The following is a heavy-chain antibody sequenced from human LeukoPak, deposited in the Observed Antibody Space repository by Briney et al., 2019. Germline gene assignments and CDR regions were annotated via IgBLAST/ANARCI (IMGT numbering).Heavy chain of an antibody. CDR1: GFTVSGNY. V-gene: IGHV3-23*01. Sequence: PGGPLRLSWVASGFTVSGNYMTWVRQAPGKGLEWVSAISGSGGSTYYADSVKGRFTISRDNSKNTLYLQMNSLRAEDTAVYYCAKDWGGSGSYSDAFDIWGQGTMVTVSS. J-gene: IGHJ3*02. D-gene: IGHD1-26*01. CDR2: ISGSGGST. CDR3: AKDWGGSGSYSDAFDI.